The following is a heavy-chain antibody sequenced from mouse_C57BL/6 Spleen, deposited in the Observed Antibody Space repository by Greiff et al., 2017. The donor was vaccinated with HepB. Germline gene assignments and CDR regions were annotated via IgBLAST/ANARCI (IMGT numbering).Heavy chain of an antibody. CDR1: GYTFTSYW. V-gene: IGHV1-55*01. J-gene: IGHJ3*01. Sequence: VQLQQPGAELVKPGASVKMSCKASGYTFTSYWITWVKQRPGQGLEWIGDIYPGSGSTNYNEKFKSKATLTVDTSSSTAYMQLISLTSEDSAVYYCAREEGIYYGNYDWFAYWGQGTLVTVSA. CDR3: AREEGIYYGNYDWFAY. CDR2: IYPGSGST. D-gene: IGHD2-1*01.